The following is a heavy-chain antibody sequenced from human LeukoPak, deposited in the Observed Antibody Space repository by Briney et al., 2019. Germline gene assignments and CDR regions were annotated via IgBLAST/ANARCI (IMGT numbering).Heavy chain of an antibody. CDR3: ARCAYSSSGSYLY. D-gene: IGHD3-10*01. J-gene: IGHJ4*02. CDR1: GFTFSSYV. Sequence: GGSLRLSCAASGFTFSSYVMHWVRQAPSKGLEWVAVISYDGSSKYYADSVKGRFTISRDNSENTLDLRMNSLRADDTAVYFCARCAYSSSGSYLYWGQGTLVTVSS. V-gene: IGHV3-30-3*01. CDR2: ISYDGSSK.